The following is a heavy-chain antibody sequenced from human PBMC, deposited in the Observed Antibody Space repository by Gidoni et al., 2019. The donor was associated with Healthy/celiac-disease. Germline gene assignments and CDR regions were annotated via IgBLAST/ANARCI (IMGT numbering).Heavy chain of an antibody. CDR3: AKTRRQYYYYGMDV. V-gene: IGHV1-2*02. D-gene: IGHD1-1*01. CDR2: INTNSGGT. CDR1: GSTFTGYY. Sequence: QVQLVQSGAEVKKPGASVKVSCKASGSTFTGYYMHWVLQAPGQGLEWMGWINTNSGGTNYAQKFQGRVTMTRDTSISTAYMELSRLRSDDRAVYYCAKTRRQYYYYGMDVWGQGTTVTVSS. J-gene: IGHJ6*02.